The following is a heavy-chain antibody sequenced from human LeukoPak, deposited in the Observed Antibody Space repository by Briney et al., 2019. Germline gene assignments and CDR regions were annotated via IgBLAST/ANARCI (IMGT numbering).Heavy chain of an antibody. CDR2: INWNGGST. J-gene: IGHJ4*02. CDR3: ARGDYGSPFDY. D-gene: IGHD3-10*01. CDR1: GFTFDDYG. V-gene: IGHV3-20*01. Sequence: GGSLRLSCAASGFTFDDYGMSWVRQAPGKGLEWVSGINWNGGSTGYADSVKGRFTISRDNAKNSQYLQMNSLRAEDTALYHCARGDYGSPFDYWGQGTLVTVSS.